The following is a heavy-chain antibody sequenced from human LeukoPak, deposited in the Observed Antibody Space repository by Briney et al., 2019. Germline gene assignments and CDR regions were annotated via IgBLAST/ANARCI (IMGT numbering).Heavy chain of an antibody. CDR2: IYYSGST. CDR1: GGSISSGGYY. V-gene: IGHV4-31*03. Sequence: SETLSLTCTVSGGSISSGGYYWSWIRQHPGKGLEWIGYIYYSGSTYYNPSLKSRVTISVETSKNRFSLKLSSVTAADTAVYYCARDSSGYYGARGIDYWGQGTLVTVTS. D-gene: IGHD3-22*01. CDR3: ARDSSGYYGARGIDY. J-gene: IGHJ4*02.